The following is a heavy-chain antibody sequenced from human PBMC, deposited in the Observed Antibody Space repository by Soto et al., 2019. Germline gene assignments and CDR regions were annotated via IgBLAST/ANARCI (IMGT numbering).Heavy chain of an antibody. D-gene: IGHD1-26*01. V-gene: IGHV3-30*18. CDR3: AKGVGNYWAFDY. Sequence: QVHLVESGGGVVQPGRSLRLSCAASGFSFSTYGMHWVRQAPGKGLEWVAFISNDGSNKYYADSVKGRFTISRDNSKNTLYLQMNSLRAEDTAVYCCAKGVGNYWAFDYWGQGTLVTVSS. CDR2: ISNDGSNK. CDR1: GFSFSTYG. J-gene: IGHJ4*02.